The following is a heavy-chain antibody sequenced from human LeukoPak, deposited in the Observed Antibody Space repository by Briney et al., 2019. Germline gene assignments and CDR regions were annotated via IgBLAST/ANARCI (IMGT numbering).Heavy chain of an antibody. CDR2: ISSDARDK. CDR3: AKGVRQTFYYDSSGCEFDY. J-gene: IGHJ4*02. D-gene: IGHD3-22*01. V-gene: IGHV3-30*18. Sequence: PGRSLRLSCATSGFTFSSYGMHWVRQAPGVGLEWVAVISSDARDKYYADSVKGQFTISRDNSKNTLYLQMNSLRADDTAVYYCAKGVRQTFYYDSSGCEFDYWGQGTLVTVSS. CDR1: GFTFSSYG.